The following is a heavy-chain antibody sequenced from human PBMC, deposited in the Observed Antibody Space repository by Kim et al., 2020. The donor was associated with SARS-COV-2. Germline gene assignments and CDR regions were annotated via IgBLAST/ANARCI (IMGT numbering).Heavy chain of an antibody. CDR2: ISWNSGSI. J-gene: IGHJ4*02. D-gene: IGHD3-10*01. CDR1: GFTFDDYA. Sequence: GGSLRLSCAASGFTFDDYAMHWVRQAPGKGLEWVSGISWNSGSIGYADSVKGRFTISRDNAKNSLYLQMNSLRAEDTALYYCAKEGVAYGSGEKPYYFDYWGQGTLVTVSS. V-gene: IGHV3-9*01. CDR3: AKEGVAYGSGEKPYYFDY.